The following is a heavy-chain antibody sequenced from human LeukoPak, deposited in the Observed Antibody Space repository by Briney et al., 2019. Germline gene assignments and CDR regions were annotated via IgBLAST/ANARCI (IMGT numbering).Heavy chain of an antibody. V-gene: IGHV1-18*01. CDR1: GGTFSIYA. Sequence: ASVKVSFTASGGTFSIYAISWVRQAPGQGLEWMGWISAYNGNTNYAQKLQGRVTMTTDTSTSTAYMELRSLRSDDTAVYYCARAGYNFWSGYEYYFDYWGQGTLVTVSS. J-gene: IGHJ4*02. CDR2: ISAYNGNT. D-gene: IGHD3-3*01. CDR3: ARAGYNFWSGYEYYFDY.